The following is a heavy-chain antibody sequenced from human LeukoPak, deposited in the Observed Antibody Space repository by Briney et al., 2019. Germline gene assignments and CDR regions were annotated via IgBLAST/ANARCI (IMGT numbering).Heavy chain of an antibody. CDR2: ISGSGGST. V-gene: IGHV3-23*01. J-gene: IGHJ4*02. Sequence: GGSLRLSCAASGFTFSSYAMSWVRQAPGKGLEWVSAISGSGGSTYYADSVKDRFTISRDNSKNTLYLQMNSLRAEDTAVYYCAKASGPLFVPAAVDYWGQGTLVTVSS. CDR3: AKASGPLFVPAAVDY. CDR1: GFTFSSYA. D-gene: IGHD2-2*01.